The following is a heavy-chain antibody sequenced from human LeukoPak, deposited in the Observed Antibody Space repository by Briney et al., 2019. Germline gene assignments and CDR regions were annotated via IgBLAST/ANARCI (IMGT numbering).Heavy chain of an antibody. V-gene: IGHV4-31*03. Sequence: SETLSLTCTVSGGSISSSNYYWSWIRQHPGKGLEWIGYIYYSGSTYYNPSLKSRITISVDTSKNQFSLKLNSVTAADTAVYFCARGVYSAFDYWGQGTLVTVSS. CDR2: IYYSGST. D-gene: IGHD2-21*01. CDR1: GGSISSSNYY. CDR3: ARGVYSAFDY. J-gene: IGHJ4*02.